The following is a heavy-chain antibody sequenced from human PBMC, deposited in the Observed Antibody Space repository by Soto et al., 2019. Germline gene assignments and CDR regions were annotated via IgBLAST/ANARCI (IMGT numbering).Heavy chain of an antibody. CDR3: ARGGGDSSSWYKGEVDY. CDR1: GGSFSGYY. V-gene: IGHV4-34*01. J-gene: IGHJ4*02. D-gene: IGHD6-13*01. Sequence: SQTLSLTCAVYGGSFSGYYWSWIRQPPGKGLEWIGEINHSGSTNYNPSLKSRVTISVDTSKNQFSLKLSSVTAADTAVYYCARGGGDSSSWYKGEVDYWGQGTLVTVSS. CDR2: INHSGST.